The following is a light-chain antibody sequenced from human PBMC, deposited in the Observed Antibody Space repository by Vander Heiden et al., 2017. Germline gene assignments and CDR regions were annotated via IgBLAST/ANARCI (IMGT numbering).Light chain of an antibody. V-gene: IGKV1-5*03. CDR3: HQDKSYSPST. Sequence: DIQMTQSPSTLAASVGDRVTITCRASQNINNWLAWYQQRPGKAPKLLIYKASTLESGVASRFSGSGSGTEFTLTISSLQPDDFATYYCHQDKSYSPSTFGQGTQVEIK. CDR2: KAS. J-gene: IGKJ1*01. CDR1: QNINNW.